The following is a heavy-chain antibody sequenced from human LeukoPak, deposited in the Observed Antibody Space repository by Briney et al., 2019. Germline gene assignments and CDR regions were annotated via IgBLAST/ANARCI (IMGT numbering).Heavy chain of an antibody. D-gene: IGHD3-10*01. Sequence: SVKVSCKASGGTFSSYAISWVRQAPGQGLEWMGGVIPIFGTANYAQKFQGRVTITADKSTSTAYMELSSLRSEDTAVYYCARLMVYYFDYWGQGTLVTVSS. J-gene: IGHJ4*02. CDR3: ARLMVYYFDY. V-gene: IGHV1-69*06. CDR2: VIPIFGTA. CDR1: GGTFSSYA.